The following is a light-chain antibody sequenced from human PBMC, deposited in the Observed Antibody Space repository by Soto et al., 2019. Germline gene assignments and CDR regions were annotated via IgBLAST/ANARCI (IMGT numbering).Light chain of an antibody. J-gene: IGKJ1*01. V-gene: IGKV3-20*01. CDR1: QSISRY. CDR3: QQYRISPPT. Sequence: IVLTQSPGTLSLSPGERTTLSCRASQSISRYLAWYQQKPGQGPRLLIYGASSRATGTPDRFSGSGSGTDFTLTINCLKPEDFALYSCQQYRISPPTFGQGTKEEIK. CDR2: GAS.